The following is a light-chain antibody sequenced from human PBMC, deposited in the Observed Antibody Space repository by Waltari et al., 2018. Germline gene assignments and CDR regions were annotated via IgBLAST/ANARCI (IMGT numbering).Light chain of an antibody. Sequence: SYVLTQPPSVSVAPGKTARITCGGNNIGSKSVHWYQQKPGQAPVLVVYDDSDRPSGIPERFAGSNSGNTATLTISKVEAGDEADYYCQVWDTSSNLHVVFGGGAKLTVL. J-gene: IGLJ2*01. CDR1: NIGSKS. CDR3: QVWDTSSNLHVV. V-gene: IGLV3-21*03. CDR2: DDS.